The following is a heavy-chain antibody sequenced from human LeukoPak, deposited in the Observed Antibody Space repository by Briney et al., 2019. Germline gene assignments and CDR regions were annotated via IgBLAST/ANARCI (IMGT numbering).Heavy chain of an antibody. D-gene: IGHD4-23*01. CDR2: IYYSGST. CDR1: GGSISRNSYY. Sequence: PSETLSLTCTVSGGSISRNSYYWVWIRQPPGKGLEWIGNIYYSGSTYYNPSLKSRVTISVDTSKNQFSLKLSSVTAADTAVYYCARGGFDDYGGNQGYWGQGTLVTVSS. V-gene: IGHV4-39*01. J-gene: IGHJ4*02. CDR3: ARGGFDDYGGNQGY.